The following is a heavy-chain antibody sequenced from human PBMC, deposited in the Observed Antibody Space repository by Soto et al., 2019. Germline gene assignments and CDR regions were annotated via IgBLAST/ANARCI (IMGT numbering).Heavy chain of an antibody. CDR2: ISYDGSNK. V-gene: IGHV3-30*18. J-gene: IGHJ4*02. D-gene: IGHD6-19*01. Sequence: PGGSLRLSCAASGFTFSSYGMHWVRQAPGKGLEWVAVISYDGSNKYYADSVKGRFTISRDNSKNTLYLQMNSLRAEDTAVYYCAKDRSYSSGPFDYWGQGTLVTVSS. CDR1: GFTFSSYG. CDR3: AKDRSYSSGPFDY.